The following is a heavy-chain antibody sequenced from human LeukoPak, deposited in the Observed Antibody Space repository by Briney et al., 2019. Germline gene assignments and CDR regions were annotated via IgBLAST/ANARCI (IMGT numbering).Heavy chain of an antibody. CDR3: ARDGDVGVWWFDP. J-gene: IGHJ5*02. CDR2: INPNSGGT. CDR1: GYTFTGYY. D-gene: IGHD2-21*02. Sequence: ASVKVSCKDSGYTFTGYYMHWVRQAPGQGLEWMGWINPNSGGTNYAQKFQGRVTMTRDTSISTAYMELSRLRSDDTAVYYCARDGDVGVWWFDPWGQGTLVTVSS. V-gene: IGHV1-2*02.